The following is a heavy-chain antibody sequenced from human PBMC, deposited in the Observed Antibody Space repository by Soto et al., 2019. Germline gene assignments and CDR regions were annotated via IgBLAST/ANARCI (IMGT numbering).Heavy chain of an antibody. CDR3: ARLGGYYDILTGYPRVFDY. D-gene: IGHD3-9*01. CDR2: IYPGDSDT. V-gene: IGHV5-51*01. CDR1: GYSFTSYW. Sequence: PGESLKISCKGSGYSFTSYWIGWVRQMPGKGLEWMGIIYPGDSDTRYSPSSQGQVTISADKSISTAYLQWSSLKASDTAMYYCARLGGYYDILTGYPRVFDYWGQGTLVTVSS. J-gene: IGHJ4*02.